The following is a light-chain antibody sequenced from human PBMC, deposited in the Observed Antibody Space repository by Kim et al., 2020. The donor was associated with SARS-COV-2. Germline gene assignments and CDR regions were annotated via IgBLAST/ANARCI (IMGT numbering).Light chain of an antibody. J-gene: IGLJ3*02. CDR2: YDS. CDR3: QVWDSSCWV. Sequence: SYELTQPPSVSVAPGKTARITCGGNNIGSKSVHWYQQKPGQAPVLVIYYDSDRPSGIPERFSGSNSGNTATLTISRVEAGDEADYYCQVWDSSCWV. V-gene: IGLV3-21*04. CDR1: NIGSKS.